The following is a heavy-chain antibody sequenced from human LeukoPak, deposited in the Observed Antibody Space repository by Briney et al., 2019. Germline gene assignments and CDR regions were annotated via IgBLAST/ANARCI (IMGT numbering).Heavy chain of an antibody. D-gene: IGHD6-6*01. V-gene: IGHV1-18*01. Sequence: VASVKVSCTYTSTNNGVTWVRQAPGQGLEWVGRISGYTGYTNYAQKFQGRVSLTTERSTKTGYMELTYLRSDDTAVYYCARDAWGSSTSLGYYYYMDVWGEGTTVIVSS. J-gene: IGHJ6*03. CDR2: ISGYTGYT. CDR3: ARDAWGSSTSLGYYYYMDV. CDR1: YTSTNNG.